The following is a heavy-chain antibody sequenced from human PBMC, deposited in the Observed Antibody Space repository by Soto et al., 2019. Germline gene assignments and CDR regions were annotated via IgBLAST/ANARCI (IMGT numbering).Heavy chain of an antibody. D-gene: IGHD4-17*01. V-gene: IGHV4-59*08. Sequence: SETLCLTCTVSGGSISSYYWSWIRQPPGKGLEWIGYIYYSGSTNYNPSLKSRVTISVDTSKNQFSLKLSSVTAADTAVYYCARVRFSVTTRACFDYWGQGILVTVSS. J-gene: IGHJ4*02. CDR1: GGSISSYY. CDR2: IYYSGST. CDR3: ARVRFSVTTRACFDY.